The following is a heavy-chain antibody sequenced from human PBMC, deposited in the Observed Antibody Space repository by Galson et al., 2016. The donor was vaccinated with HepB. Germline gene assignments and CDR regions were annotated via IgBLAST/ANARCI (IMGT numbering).Heavy chain of an antibody. Sequence: SLRLSCAASGFTFSYYSMNWVRQAPGKGLEWVSYISSSSTTIYYADSVKGRFTISRDNAKNSLYLQMNSLTDEDTAVYYCARGENYDFWSDSYYYGMDVWGQGTTVTVSS. V-gene: IGHV3-48*02. J-gene: IGHJ6*02. CDR2: ISSSSTTI. D-gene: IGHD3-3*01. CDR1: GFTFSYYS. CDR3: ARGENYDFWSDSYYYGMDV.